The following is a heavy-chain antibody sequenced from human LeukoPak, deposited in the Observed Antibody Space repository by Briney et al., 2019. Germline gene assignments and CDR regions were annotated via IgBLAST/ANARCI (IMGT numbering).Heavy chain of an antibody. V-gene: IGHV4-38-2*02. J-gene: IGHJ3*02. Sequence: DPSETMSLTCTVSGYSISSGYYWGWTRQPPGKGLEWIGSIYHSGSTYYNPSLKSRVTISVDTSKNQFSLKLSSVTAADTAVYYCAREGAFDIWGQGTMVTVSS. CDR3: AREGAFDI. CDR1: GYSISSGYY. CDR2: IYHSGST.